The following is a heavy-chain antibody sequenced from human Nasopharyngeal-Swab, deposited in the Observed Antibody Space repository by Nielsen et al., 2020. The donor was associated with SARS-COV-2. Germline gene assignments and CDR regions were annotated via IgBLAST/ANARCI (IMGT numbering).Heavy chain of an antibody. CDR3: ATMVYYYMDV. D-gene: IGHD3-10*01. CDR1: GGSISSSSYY. Sequence: GSLRLSCTVSGGSISSSSYYWVWIRQPPGKGLEWIGSIYYSGSTYYNPSLKSRVTISVDTSKNQFSLKLSSVTAADTAVYYCATMVYYYMDVWGKGTTVTVSS. J-gene: IGHJ6*03. V-gene: IGHV4-39*01. CDR2: IYYSGST.